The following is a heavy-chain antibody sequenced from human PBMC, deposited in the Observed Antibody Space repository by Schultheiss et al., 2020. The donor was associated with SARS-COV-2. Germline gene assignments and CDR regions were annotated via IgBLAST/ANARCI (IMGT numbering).Heavy chain of an antibody. CDR1: GGTFSSYA. CDR3: ARRSGSYRHDAFDI. Sequence: SVKVSCKASGGTFSSYAISWVRQAPGQGLEWMGGIIPIFGTANYAQKFQGRVTITADESTSTAYMELSSLRSEDTAVYYCARRSGSYRHDAFDIWGQGTMVTVSS. D-gene: IGHD1-26*01. V-gene: IGHV1-69*13. CDR2: IIPIFGTA. J-gene: IGHJ3*02.